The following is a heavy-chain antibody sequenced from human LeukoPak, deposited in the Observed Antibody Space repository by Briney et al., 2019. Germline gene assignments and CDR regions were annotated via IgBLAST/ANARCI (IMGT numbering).Heavy chain of an antibody. CDR2: IYYSGST. D-gene: IGHD3-22*01. V-gene: IGHV4-31*03. J-gene: IGHJ4*02. CDR3: ARSAYYYDSSGYYPLLGY. Sequence: PSETLSLTCTVSGGSISSGGYYWSWIRQHPGKGLEWIGYIYYSGSTYYNPSLKSRVTISVDTSKNQFSLKLSSVTAADTAVYYCARSAYYYDSSGYYPLLGYWGQGTLVTVSS. CDR1: GGSISSGGYY.